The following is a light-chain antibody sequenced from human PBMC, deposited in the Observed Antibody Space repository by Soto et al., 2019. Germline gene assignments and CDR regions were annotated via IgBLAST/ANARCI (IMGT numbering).Light chain of an antibody. V-gene: IGLV2-8*01. J-gene: IGLJ2*01. CDR2: EVS. CDR3: SSFAGNNNLV. CDR1: SSDVGGYNY. Sequence: QSALTQPASASGSAGQSVTISCTGTSSDVGGYNYVSWYQQHPGKAPKLMISEVSKRPSGVPDRFSGSKSGNTASLTVSGLQAEDEADYYCSSFAGNNNLVFGGGTKLTV.